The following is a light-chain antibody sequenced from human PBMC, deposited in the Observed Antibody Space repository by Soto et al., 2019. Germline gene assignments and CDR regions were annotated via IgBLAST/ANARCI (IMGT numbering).Light chain of an antibody. CDR2: DAS. V-gene: IGKV3-11*01. CDR1: RSVNSF. J-gene: IGKJ4*01. Sequence: EIVLTQSPATLSLSPGEGATLSCRARRSVNSFLAWYQQKPGQAPRLLIYDASHRATGIPARFSGSRSGTDFTLTISTLEPEDFAVYYCQQRSNRLLTFGGGTKVEIK. CDR3: QQRSNRLLT.